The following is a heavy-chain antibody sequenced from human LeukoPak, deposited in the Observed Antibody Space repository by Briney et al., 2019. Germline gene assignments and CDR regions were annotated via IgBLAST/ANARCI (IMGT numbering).Heavy chain of an antibody. CDR3: AREGGGTYSFDY. CDR2: IYESGST. J-gene: IGHJ4*02. D-gene: IGHD1-26*01. CDR1: GYSISSGHY. V-gene: IGHV4-38-2*02. Sequence: SETLSLTCAVSGYSISSGHYWGWIRQPPGKGLGGIGIIYESGSTYYNPSLKSRVTISVDTSKNQFSLKLSSVTAADTAVYYCAREGGGTYSFDYWGQGTLVAVSS.